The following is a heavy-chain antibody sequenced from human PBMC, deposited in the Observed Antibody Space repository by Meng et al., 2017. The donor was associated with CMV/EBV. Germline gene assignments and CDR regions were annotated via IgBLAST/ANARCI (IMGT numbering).Heavy chain of an antibody. CDR2: IRYDGSNK. Sequence: QVQRVESGGGVVQPGGSLRLSCAASGFTFSSYGMHWVRQAPGKGLEWVAFIRYDGSNKYYADSVKGRFTISRDNSKNTLYLQMNSLRAEDTAVYYCAKIPAARFDYWGQGTLVTVSS. CDR1: GFTFSSYG. CDR3: AKIPAARFDY. V-gene: IGHV3-30*02. D-gene: IGHD2-2*01. J-gene: IGHJ4*02.